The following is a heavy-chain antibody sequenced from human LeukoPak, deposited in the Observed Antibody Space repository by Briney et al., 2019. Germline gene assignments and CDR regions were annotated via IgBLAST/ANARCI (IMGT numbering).Heavy chain of an antibody. Sequence: KPSETLSLTCTVSGGSISSSSYYWGWIRQPPGKGLEWIGSIYYSGGTYYNPSLKSRVTISVDTSKNQFSLKLSSVTAADTAVYCCARYAYCSSTSCYTVFDYWGQGTLVTVSS. J-gene: IGHJ4*02. CDR2: IYYSGGT. D-gene: IGHD2-2*02. V-gene: IGHV4-39*01. CDR1: GGSISSSSYY. CDR3: ARYAYCSSTSCYTVFDY.